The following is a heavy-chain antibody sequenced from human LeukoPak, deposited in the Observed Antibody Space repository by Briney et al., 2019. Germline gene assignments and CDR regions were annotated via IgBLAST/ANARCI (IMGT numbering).Heavy chain of an antibody. CDR2: IYYSGST. CDR3: ARAGQWLVLRAFDI. Sequence: SETLSLTCTVSGYSISNDYYWGWIRQPPGKGLEWIGSIYYSGSTYYNPSLKSRVTISVDTSKNQFSLKLSSVTAADTAVYYCARAGQWLVLRAFDIWGQGTMVTVSS. D-gene: IGHD6-19*01. J-gene: IGHJ3*02. V-gene: IGHV4-38-2*02. CDR1: GYSISNDYY.